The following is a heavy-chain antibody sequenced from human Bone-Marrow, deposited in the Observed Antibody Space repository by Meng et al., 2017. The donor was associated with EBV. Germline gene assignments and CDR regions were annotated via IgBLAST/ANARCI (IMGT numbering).Heavy chain of an antibody. J-gene: IGHJ4*02. V-gene: IGHV4-61*01. Sequence: VHLQEPCPELVKPSATLSLTCTGSVVSATMGTYHWSWIRQSPGKGLEWIGYIYDTGTTIYNPSLTSRVSIFLETSKNLFSLKLNSVTTADTAVYYCGKSRSSTPGVVDYWGQGTLVTVPS. CDR2: IYDTGTT. D-gene: IGHD3-10*01. CDR1: VVSATMGTYH. CDR3: GKSRSSTPGVVDY.